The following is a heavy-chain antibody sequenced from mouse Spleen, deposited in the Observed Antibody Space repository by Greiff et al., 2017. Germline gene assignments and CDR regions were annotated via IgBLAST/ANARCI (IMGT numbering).Heavy chain of an antibody. CDR2: IWSGGST. CDR1: GFSLTSYG. Sequence: VKLQQSGPGLVQPSQSLSITCTVSGFSLTSYGVHWVRQSPGKGLEWLGVIWSGGSTDYNAAFISRLSISKDNSKSQVFFKMNSLQADDTAIYYCARNLGGYYGYFDVWGTGTTVTVSS. J-gene: IGHJ1*03. V-gene: IGHV2-2*01. CDR3: ARNLGGYYGYFDV. D-gene: IGHD2-2*01.